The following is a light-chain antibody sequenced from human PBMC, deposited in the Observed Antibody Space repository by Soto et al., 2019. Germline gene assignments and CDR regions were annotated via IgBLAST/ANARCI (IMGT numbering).Light chain of an antibody. CDR1: QSVSYN. V-gene: IGKV3D-15*01. Sequence: ETLMTQSPATQSVSPGNTAPLSRRASQSVSYNLAWYQQKPGQAPRLLIYDASTRATGIPARFSGSASGTEFTLTISSLLSEDFAVYYCQQYNRWPRAFGQGTKVDI. CDR3: QQYNRWPRA. J-gene: IGKJ1*01. CDR2: DAS.